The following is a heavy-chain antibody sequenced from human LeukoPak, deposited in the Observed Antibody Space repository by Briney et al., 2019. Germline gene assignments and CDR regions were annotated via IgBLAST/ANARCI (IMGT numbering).Heavy chain of an antibody. CDR2: IQQDGSEK. CDR3: ARATASGSYLPLDY. CDR1: GVTFSSYW. J-gene: IGHJ4*02. Sequence: GGSLRLSCAASGVTFSSYWMTWVRQAPGKGLEWVANIQQDGSEKYYVDSVKGRFTISRDNAKNSLYLQMSSLRAEDTAVYYCARATASGSYLPLDYRGQGTLVTVSS. V-gene: IGHV3-7*01. D-gene: IGHD1-26*01.